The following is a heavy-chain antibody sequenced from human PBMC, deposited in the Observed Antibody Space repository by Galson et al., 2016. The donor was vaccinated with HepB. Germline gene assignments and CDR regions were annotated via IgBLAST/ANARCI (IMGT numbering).Heavy chain of an antibody. Sequence: SLRLSCAASGFGFSSYGMHWVRQAPGKGLEWVADIWHDGDNKNYADSVKGRFTVSRDNSKNMLYLQMNSLRAEDTAVYYCARDHIVGAFIGYDFDYWGQGTLVTVSS. CDR3: ARDHIVGAFIGYDFDY. V-gene: IGHV3-33*01. CDR1: GFGFSSYG. CDR2: IWHDGDNK. J-gene: IGHJ4*02. D-gene: IGHD1-26*01.